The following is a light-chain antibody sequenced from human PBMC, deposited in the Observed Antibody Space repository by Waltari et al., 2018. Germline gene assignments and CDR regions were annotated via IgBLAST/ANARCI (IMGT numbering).Light chain of an antibody. Sequence: FEQKPGQGPRTLIYDSSKKHSWTPARCSGSLRGGQAALTRAGAQPEDEADYYCVLVYRGVRVFGGGTKLTVL. V-gene: IGLV7-46*01. J-gene: IGLJ2*01. CDR3: VLVYRGVRV. CDR2: DSS.